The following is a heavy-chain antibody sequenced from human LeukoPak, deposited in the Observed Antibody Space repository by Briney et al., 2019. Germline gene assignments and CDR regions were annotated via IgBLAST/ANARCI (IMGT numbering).Heavy chain of an antibody. CDR3: ARDAYYYGSGSYFDY. D-gene: IGHD3-10*01. J-gene: IGHJ4*02. V-gene: IGHV3-74*03. CDR1: GFTFSNYW. CDR2: IKTDGSST. Sequence: GGSLRLSCAASGFTFSNYWMHWVRQVPGKGLVWVSRIKTDGSSTKYADSVKGRFTISRDNSKNTLYLQMNSLRAEDTAVYYCARDAYYYGSGSYFDYWGQGTLVTVSS.